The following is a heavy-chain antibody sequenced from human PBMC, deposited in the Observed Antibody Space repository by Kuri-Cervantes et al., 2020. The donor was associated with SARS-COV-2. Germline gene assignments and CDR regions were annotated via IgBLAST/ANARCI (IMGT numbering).Heavy chain of an antibody. CDR2: IIPIFGTI. Sequence: SVKVSCKASGGTYTTHAFSWVRQAPGQGLEWMGGIIPIFGTIRYEQRFQGRLTIAADENANTAYMELSSLRSEDTAIYYCAKFRAGAVATGPDDLDYWGQGTQVTVSS. V-gene: IGHV1-69*13. CDR1: GGTYTTHA. CDR3: AKFRAGAVATGPDDLDY. J-gene: IGHJ4*02. D-gene: IGHD6-19*01.